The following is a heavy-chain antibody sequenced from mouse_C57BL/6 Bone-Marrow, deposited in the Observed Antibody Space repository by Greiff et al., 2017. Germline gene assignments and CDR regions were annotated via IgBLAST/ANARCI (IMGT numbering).Heavy chain of an antibody. CDR2: IDPSDSYT. V-gene: IGHV1-69*01. J-gene: IGHJ1*03. Sequence: QVQLQQPGAELVMPGASVKLSCKASGYTFTSYWMHWVKQRPGQGLEWIGEIDPSDSYTNYNQTFKGKSTLTVDKSSSTAYMQLSSLTSEDSAVYYCARDYGSSYDWDFDVWGTGTTLTVSS. CDR1: GYTFTSYW. CDR3: ARDYGSSYDWDFDV. D-gene: IGHD1-1*01.